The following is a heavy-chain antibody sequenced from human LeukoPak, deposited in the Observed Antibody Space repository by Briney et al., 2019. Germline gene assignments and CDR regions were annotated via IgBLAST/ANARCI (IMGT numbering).Heavy chain of an antibody. CDR1: GFTFSSYS. V-gene: IGHV3-48*01. J-gene: IGHJ4*02. CDR2: ISSSSSTI. D-gene: IGHD3-22*01. CDR3: AKEIVPRYYYDSSGIDY. Sequence: GGSLRLSCAASGFTFSSYSMNWVRQAPGKGLEWVSYISSSSSTIYYADSVKGRFTISRDNSKNTLYLQMNSLRAGDTAVYYCAKEIVPRYYYDSSGIDYWGQGTLVTVSS.